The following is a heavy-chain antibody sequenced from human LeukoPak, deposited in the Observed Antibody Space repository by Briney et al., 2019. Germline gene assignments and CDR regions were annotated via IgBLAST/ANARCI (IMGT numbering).Heavy chain of an antibody. D-gene: IGHD3-22*01. CDR2: VSGSGAST. Sequence: PSGGSLRLSCAASGFAFNTYVMSWVRQAPGKGLEWVSSVSGSGASTYYADSVKGRFTISKDNSKNTMYMQMNSLRAEDTAVYYCAKRPYDSSGYEGFVYWGQGTLVTVSS. V-gene: IGHV3-23*01. CDR3: AKRPYDSSGYEGFVY. J-gene: IGHJ4*02. CDR1: GFAFNTYV.